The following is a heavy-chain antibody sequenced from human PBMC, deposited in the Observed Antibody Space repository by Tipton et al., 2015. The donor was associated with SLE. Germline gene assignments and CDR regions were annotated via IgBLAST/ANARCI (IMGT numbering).Heavy chain of an antibody. CDR1: GFTFSNYW. CDR2: INPGGRST. Sequence: LSCAASGFTFSNYWMNWVRQAPGKGLEWVSVINPGGRSTDYADSVKGRFTISRDNDKDSLYLQMNSLRPEGTAFYYCGKDMAPYRSSSLDYWGQGTLVTVSS. J-gene: IGHJ4*02. CDR3: GKDMAPYRSSSLDY. D-gene: IGHD6-6*01. V-gene: IGHV3-23*03.